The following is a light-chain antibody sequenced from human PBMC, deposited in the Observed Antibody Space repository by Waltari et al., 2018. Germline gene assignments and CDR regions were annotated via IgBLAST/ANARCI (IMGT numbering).Light chain of an antibody. Sequence: QSALTQPPSASGSPGQSVTISCTGTSVDVGAYNFVSWYQQHPGKAPRLMIYEVTQRPSGVPDRFSGSKSGNTASLTVSGLQAEDEADYYCSSYARNKGWVFGGGTKLTVL. CDR3: SSYARNKGWV. J-gene: IGLJ3*02. CDR2: EVT. V-gene: IGLV2-8*01. CDR1: SVDVGAYNF.